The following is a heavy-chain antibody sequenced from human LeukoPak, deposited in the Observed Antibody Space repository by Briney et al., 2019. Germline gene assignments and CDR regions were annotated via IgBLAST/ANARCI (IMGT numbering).Heavy chain of an antibody. CDR2: IYYGGST. CDR3: ARPRYNWNHYFDY. CDR1: AGSIPSPAYY. J-gene: IGHJ4*02. Sequence: SETLSLTCSLPAGSIPSPAYYSGWIRHPPGNGLEWLGTIYYGGSTYYSPSLKSRVSITVDTSKNQCSLDMTSVTASATAVYYCARPRYNWNHYFDYWGQGRLATVSS. D-gene: IGHD1-20*01. V-gene: IGHV4-39*01.